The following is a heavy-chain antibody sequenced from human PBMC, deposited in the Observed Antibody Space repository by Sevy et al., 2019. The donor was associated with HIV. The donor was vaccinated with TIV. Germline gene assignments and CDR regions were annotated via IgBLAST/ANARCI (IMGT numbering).Heavy chain of an antibody. D-gene: IGHD6-13*01. J-gene: IGHJ4*02. CDR3: VRAIAADGSF. CDR1: GFTLNSYW. V-gene: IGHV3-7*01. CDR2: IKQDGSVK. Sequence: GGSLRLSCVASGFTLNSYWMHWVRQAPGKGLEWVANIKQDGSVKYYVDSVKGRFTISRDNARNLLYLQMNSLRVGDTALYYCVRAIAADGSFWGQGTLVTVSS.